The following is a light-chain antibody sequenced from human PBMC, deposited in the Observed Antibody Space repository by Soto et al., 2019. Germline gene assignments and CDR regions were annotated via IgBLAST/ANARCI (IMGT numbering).Light chain of an antibody. CDR1: QSASSW. V-gene: IGKV1-5*01. J-gene: IGKJ1*01. CDR2: DAS. CDR3: QQYYSYPWT. Sequence: DIQITQSPSTLSASVGDRVTITCRASQSASSWLAWYQQKPGKAPNLLIHDASSLESGVPSRFSGSGSGTEFTLTISSLQPDDFTTYYCQQYYSYPWTFGQGTKVDIK.